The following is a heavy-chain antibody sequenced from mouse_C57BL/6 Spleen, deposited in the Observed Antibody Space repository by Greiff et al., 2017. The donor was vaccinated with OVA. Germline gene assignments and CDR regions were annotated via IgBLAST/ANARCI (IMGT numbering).Heavy chain of an antibody. CDR2: INPSTGGT. Sequence: VQLQQSGPELVKPGASVKISCKASGYSFTGYYMNWVKQSPDKSLEWIGEINPSTGGTTYNQKFKAKATLTVDKSSSTAYMQLKSLTSEDSAVYYCARDYGNDVGFAYWGQGTLVTVSA. CDR3: ARDYGNDVGFAY. CDR1: GYSFTGYY. V-gene: IGHV1-42*01. D-gene: IGHD2-2*01. J-gene: IGHJ3*01.